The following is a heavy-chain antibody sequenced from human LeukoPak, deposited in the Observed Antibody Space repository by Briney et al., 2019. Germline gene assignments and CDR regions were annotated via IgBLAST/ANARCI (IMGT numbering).Heavy chain of an antibody. CDR2: INHSGST. Sequence: PSETLSLTCAVYGGSFSGYYWSWIRQPPGKGLEWIGKINHSGSTNYNPSLKSRVTISVDTSKNQFSLKLSSVTAADTAVYYCARTYCGGDCYLPGYFDYWGQGTLVTVSS. CDR3: ARTYCGGDCYLPGYFDY. V-gene: IGHV4-34*01. CDR1: GGSFSGYY. J-gene: IGHJ4*02. D-gene: IGHD2-21*02.